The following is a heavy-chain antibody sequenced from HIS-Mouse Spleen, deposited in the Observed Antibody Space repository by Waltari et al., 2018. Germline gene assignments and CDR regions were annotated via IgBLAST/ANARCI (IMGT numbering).Heavy chain of an antibody. V-gene: IGHV1-2*02. CDR3: ARGDRSPFDY. CDR2: INPNSGGT. Sequence: QVQLVQSGAEVKKPGASVKVSCKASGYTFTGYYMHWVRQAPGQGLEWMGWINPNSGGTNYAQEFQGRVTMTRDTSISTAYMELSRLRSDDTAVYYCARGDRSPFDYWGQGTLVTVSS. J-gene: IGHJ4*02. CDR1: GYTFTGYY.